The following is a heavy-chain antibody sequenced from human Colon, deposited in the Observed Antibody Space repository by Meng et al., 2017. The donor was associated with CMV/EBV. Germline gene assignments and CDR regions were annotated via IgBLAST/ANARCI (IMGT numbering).Heavy chain of an antibody. Sequence: GGSLRLSGAASGFSFSSYAMNWVRQAPGKGLEWVPGIHSAGNSPIYAASVRGRFTISRDNPTITLYLQMDSLRTEDTAVYYCARIIVGDNDYFDYWGQGTLVTVSS. CDR3: ARIIVGDNDYFDY. D-gene: IGHD1-26*01. CDR1: GFSFSSYA. J-gene: IGHJ4*02. V-gene: IGHV3-23*03. CDR2: IHSAGNSP.